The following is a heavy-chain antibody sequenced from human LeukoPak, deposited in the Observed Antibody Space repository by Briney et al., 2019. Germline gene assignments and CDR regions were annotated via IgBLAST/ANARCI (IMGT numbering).Heavy chain of an antibody. CDR2: IYYSGST. CDR3: ARDHPFYYGSGSYWSYYYYMDV. J-gene: IGHJ6*03. CDR1: GGSISSYY. D-gene: IGHD3-10*01. Sequence: TSETLSLTCTVSGGSISSYYWSWIRQPPGKGLEWLGYIYYSGSTNYNPSLKSRVTISVDTSKNQFSLKLSSVTAADTAVYYCARDHPFYYGSGSYWSYYYYMDVWGKGTTVTVSS. V-gene: IGHV4-59*01.